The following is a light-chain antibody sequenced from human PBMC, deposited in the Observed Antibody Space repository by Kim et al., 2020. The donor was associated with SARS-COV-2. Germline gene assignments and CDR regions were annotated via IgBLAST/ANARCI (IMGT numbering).Light chain of an antibody. Sequence: DIQMTQSPSTLSASVGDRVTITCRATQGLGRWLAWFQLKPGEAPSLLMYETSTLESGVPSRFSGSGSGTEFTLTISSLQPEDFATYYCQQYNSFPWTFGQGTKVDI. V-gene: IGKV1-5*01. CDR1: QGLGRW. CDR3: QQYNSFPWT. CDR2: ETS. J-gene: IGKJ1*01.